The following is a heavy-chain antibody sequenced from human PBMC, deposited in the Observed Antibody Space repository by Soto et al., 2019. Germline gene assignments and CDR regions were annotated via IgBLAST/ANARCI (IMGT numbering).Heavy chain of an antibody. CDR1: RRYS. CDR3: AIYFFFFYDNQPDGIYF. J-gene: IGHJ1*01. Sequence: RRYSRIPFRHRQEKKLECIGYIYYSGSTNYNPSLKSRVTISVDTSKNQFSLKLSSVTAADTAVYYCAIYFFFFYDNQPDGIYF. D-gene: IGHD3-9*01. CDR2: IYYSGST. V-gene: IGHV4-59*01.